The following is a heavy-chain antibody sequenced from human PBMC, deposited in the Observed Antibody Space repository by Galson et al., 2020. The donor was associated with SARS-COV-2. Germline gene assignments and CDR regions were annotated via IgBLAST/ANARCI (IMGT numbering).Heavy chain of an antibody. CDR1: GYIFSDYW. D-gene: IGHD3-10*01. V-gene: IGHV5-51*01. J-gene: IGHJ4*02. Sequence: GESLKISCQGSGYIFSDYWIGWVRQMPGKGLEWMGIIYPGDSDPRYSPSFQGHVTISVDTSIRTVYLQWSSLKASDTAMYYCARHGLWDYYRSGNSGDNKISDFWGQGTLVSVSS. CDR3: ARHGLWDYYRSGNSGDNKISDF. CDR2: IYPGDSDP.